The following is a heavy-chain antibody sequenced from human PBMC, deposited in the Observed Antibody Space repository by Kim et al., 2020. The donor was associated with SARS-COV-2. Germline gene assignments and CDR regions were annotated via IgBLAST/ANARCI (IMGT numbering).Heavy chain of an antibody. CDR3: AKGAGAPFFFDY. Sequence: YYADSVKGRFTIARDNSKNTRFLQMNNRRAEDTAVYYCAKGAGAPFFFDYWGQGTLVTVSS. V-gene: IGHV3-23*01. J-gene: IGHJ4*02. D-gene: IGHD6-19*01.